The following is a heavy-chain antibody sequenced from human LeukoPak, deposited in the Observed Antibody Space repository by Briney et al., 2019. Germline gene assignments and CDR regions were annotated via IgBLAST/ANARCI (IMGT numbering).Heavy chain of an antibody. CDR1: GYTFSDHY. CDR2: INPRTGAT. V-gene: IGHV1-2*02. CDR3: ARVATKFQMLYPDF. J-gene: IGHJ4*02. D-gene: IGHD3-16*02. Sequence: ASVKVSCKTSGYTFSDHYIYLVRQTHKRGLEWMGFINPRTGATYYAENFQGRVTLTRDTSISTAYLELRSDDTAVYYCARVATKFQMLYPDFWGQGSLVTVSS.